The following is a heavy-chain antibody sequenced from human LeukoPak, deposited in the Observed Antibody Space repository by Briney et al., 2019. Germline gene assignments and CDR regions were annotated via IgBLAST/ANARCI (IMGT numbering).Heavy chain of an antibody. Sequence: ASVKVSCKASGYTFTGYYMHRVRQAPGQGLEWMGWINPNSGGTNCAQEFQGRVTMTRDTSISTAFMELSRLRSDDTAVYYCARWDSSGDCIDYWGQGTLVTVSS. J-gene: IGHJ4*02. CDR1: GYTFTGYY. V-gene: IGHV1-2*02. CDR2: INPNSGGT. CDR3: ARWDSSGDCIDY. D-gene: IGHD6-19*01.